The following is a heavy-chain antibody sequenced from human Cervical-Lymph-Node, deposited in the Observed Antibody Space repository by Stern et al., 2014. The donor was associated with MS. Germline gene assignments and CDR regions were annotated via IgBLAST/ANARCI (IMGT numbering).Heavy chain of an antibody. CDR2: IHDSGST. J-gene: IGHJ5*02. CDR1: GGSISSSGYY. CDR3: ATTRWDLFTWNWFDP. Sequence: QVQLVESGPGLVKPSQTLSLTCTVSGGSISSSGYYWSWIRQPADKGLEWIGRIHDSGSTYYNPSLKSRVTISMDTATKQLSLKLPSVTAADTAVYYCATTRWDLFTWNWFDPWGQGTLVTVSS. V-gene: IGHV4-61*02. D-gene: IGHD1-26*01.